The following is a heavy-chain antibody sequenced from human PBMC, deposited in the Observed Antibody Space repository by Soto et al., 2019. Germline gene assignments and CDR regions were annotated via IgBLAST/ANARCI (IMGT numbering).Heavy chain of an antibody. D-gene: IGHD1-26*01. CDR1: GVTFTTNA. Sequence: QPGGSLRLSCVASGVTFTTNAMDWVRQAPGKGLEWVSFISGDDGSGNYADSVKGRFTISRDDSKNTLDLQMDSLRVEDTALYYCAREPVGPDYAMDVWGQGTTVTVSS. CDR2: ISGDDGSG. J-gene: IGHJ6*02. CDR3: AREPVGPDYAMDV. V-gene: IGHV3-23*01.